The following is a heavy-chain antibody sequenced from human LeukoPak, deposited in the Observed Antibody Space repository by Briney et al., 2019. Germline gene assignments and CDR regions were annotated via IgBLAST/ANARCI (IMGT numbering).Heavy chain of an antibody. V-gene: IGHV3-30*02. D-gene: IGHD2-2*01. CDR3: AKSQGVVVVPADY. CDR1: GFTFSNYG. CDR2: IRYDGSNK. J-gene: IGHJ4*02. Sequence: PGGSLRLSCAASGFTFSNYGMHWVRQVPGKGLEWVAFIRYDGSNKYYADSVKGRFTISRDNSKNTLYLQMNSLRVEDTAVHYCAKSQGVVVVPADYWGQGTLVTVSS.